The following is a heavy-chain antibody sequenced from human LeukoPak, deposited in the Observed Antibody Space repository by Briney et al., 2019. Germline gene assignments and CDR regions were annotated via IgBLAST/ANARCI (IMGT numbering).Heavy chain of an antibody. D-gene: IGHD3-3*01. CDR3: ASSNYDFWSGHHGHGGEYGMDV. CDR1: GFTVSSNY. J-gene: IGHJ6*02. V-gene: IGHV3-53*01. Sequence: GGSLRLSCAASGFTVSSNYMSWVRQAPGKGLEWVSVIYSGGSTYYADSVKGRFTISRDNSKNTLYLQMNSLRAEDTAVYYCASSNYDFWSGHHGHGGEYGMDVWGQGTTVTVSS. CDR2: IYSGGST.